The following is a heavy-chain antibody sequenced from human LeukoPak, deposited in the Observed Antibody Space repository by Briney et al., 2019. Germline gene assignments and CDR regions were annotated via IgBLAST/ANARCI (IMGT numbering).Heavy chain of an antibody. CDR3: AKNMDILTGYCWSFDY. CDR1: GFTFSNAW. J-gene: IGHJ4*02. CDR2: IKSKTEGGTT. V-gene: IGHV3-15*01. D-gene: IGHD3-9*01. Sequence: GGSLRLPRVPSGFTFSNAWMSWLRQAPGDGREWVGRIKSKTEGGTTDYAAPVKGRFTIARIDSKNPLFLQMHSLYAEEPAGFYCAKNMDILTGYCWSFDYWGQGTLVTVSS.